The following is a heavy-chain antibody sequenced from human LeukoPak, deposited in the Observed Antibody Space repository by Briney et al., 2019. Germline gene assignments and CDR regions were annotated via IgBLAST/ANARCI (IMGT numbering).Heavy chain of an antibody. D-gene: IGHD5-18*01. J-gene: IGHJ4*02. CDR1: GFTFSSYG. Sequence: PGGSLRLSCAASGFTFSSYGMHWVRQASGKGLEWVAVISYDGSNKYYADSVKGRFTISRDNSKNTLYLQMNSLRAEDTAVYYCAKEGYSRDFDYWGQGTLVTVSS. CDR2: ISYDGSNK. CDR3: AKEGYSRDFDY. V-gene: IGHV3-30*18.